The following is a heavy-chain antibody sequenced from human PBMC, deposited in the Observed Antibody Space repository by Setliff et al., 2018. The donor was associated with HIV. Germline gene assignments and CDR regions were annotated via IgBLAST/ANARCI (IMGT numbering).Heavy chain of an antibody. D-gene: IGHD5-12*01. CDR3: AKDSGYEGDHYFDY. CDR1: GYTFTNYY. Sequence: ASVKVSCKASGYTFTNYYMHWVRQAPGQGLEWMGWINPNSGGTNYAQKFQGRVTISRDNSKNTLYLQMNSLRAEDTAVYYCAKDSGYEGDHYFDYWGQGTLVTVSS. J-gene: IGHJ4*02. CDR2: INPNSGGT. V-gene: IGHV1-2*02.